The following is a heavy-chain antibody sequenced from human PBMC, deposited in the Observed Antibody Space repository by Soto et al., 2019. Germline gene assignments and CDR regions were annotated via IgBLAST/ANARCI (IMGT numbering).Heavy chain of an antibody. CDR2: IFHSGNT. Sequence: QLQLQESGSGLVKPSQTLSLTCAVSGDSVSSGTDSWSWIRQPPGKGLEWIGYIFHSGNTNYNPSLRSRVTMSLDRSTNQISLNLTSVTAADTAVYYCARGYGSGSYWFDYWGQGTLVTVSS. V-gene: IGHV4-30-2*01. CDR3: ARGYGSGSYWFDY. CDR1: GDSVSSGTDS. D-gene: IGHD3-10*01. J-gene: IGHJ4*02.